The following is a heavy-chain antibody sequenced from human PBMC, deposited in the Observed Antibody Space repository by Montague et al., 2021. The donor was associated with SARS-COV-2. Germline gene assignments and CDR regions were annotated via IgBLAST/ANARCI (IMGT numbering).Heavy chain of an antibody. CDR1: GDSISYGSYY. Sequence: SETLSLTCTVSGDSISYGSYYWGWIRQPPGKGLEWIGSVFYSGSTYYNASLKSRVTISVDTSKNQFSLKLTSVTAADTAIYYCARQYGTYYYNAITIWGQGTMVIVSS. CDR3: ARQYGTYYYNAITI. CDR2: VFYSGST. V-gene: IGHV4-39*01. D-gene: IGHD2-15*01. J-gene: IGHJ3*02.